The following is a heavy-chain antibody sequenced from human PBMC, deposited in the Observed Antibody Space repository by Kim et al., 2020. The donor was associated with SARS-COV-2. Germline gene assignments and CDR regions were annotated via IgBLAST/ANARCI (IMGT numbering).Heavy chain of an antibody. J-gene: IGHJ4*02. Sequence: GGSLRLSCAASGFTFNNYPMNWVRQAPGKGLEWVLHISPDGSDIWYRESVKGRFTISRDNAKKSLYLQMNSLRDEDTAVYYCATDNAWAFDYWGQGTLVTVSS. V-gene: IGHV3-48*02. CDR3: ATDNAWAFDY. D-gene: IGHD2-2*01. CDR1: GFTFNNYP. CDR2: ISPDGSDI.